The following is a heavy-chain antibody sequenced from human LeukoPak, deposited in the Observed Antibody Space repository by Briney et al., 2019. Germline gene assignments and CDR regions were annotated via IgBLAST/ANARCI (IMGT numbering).Heavy chain of an antibody. CDR2: IKQDGSEK. Sequence: PGGSLRPSCAASGFTFSSYWMSWVRQAPGKGLEWVANIKQDGSEKYYVDSVKGRFTISRDNAKNTLHLQMNSLRAEDTAVYYCASSYGQSGNGMDVWGQGTTVTVSS. D-gene: IGHD5-18*01. CDR1: GFTFSSYW. V-gene: IGHV3-7*01. CDR3: ASSYGQSGNGMDV. J-gene: IGHJ6*02.